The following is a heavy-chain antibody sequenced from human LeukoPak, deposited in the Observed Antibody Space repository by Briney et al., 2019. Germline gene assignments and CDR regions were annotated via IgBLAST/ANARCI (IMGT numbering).Heavy chain of an antibody. CDR2: IRYDGSNK. D-gene: IGHD2-15*01. CDR1: GFTLSSYG. J-gene: IGHJ4*02. Sequence: GGSLRLSCAASGFTLSSYGMHWVRQAPGKGLEWVAVIRYDGSNKYYADSVKGRFTISRDNSKNTLYLQMNSLRAEDTAVYYCANSTEYCSGGSCYGFSDYWGQGTLVTVSS. CDR3: ANSTEYCSGGSCYGFSDY. V-gene: IGHV3-30*02.